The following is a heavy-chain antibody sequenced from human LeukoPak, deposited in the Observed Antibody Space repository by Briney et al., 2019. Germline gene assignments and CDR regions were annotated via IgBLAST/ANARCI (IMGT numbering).Heavy chain of an antibody. CDR3: ARSHYWYFDL. CDR1: GGSISSYY. CDR2: IYYSGST. J-gene: IGHJ2*01. Sequence: SETLPLTCTVSGGSISSYYWSWIRQPPGKGLEWIGYIYYSGSTNYNPSLKSRVTISVDTSKNQFSLKLSSVTAADTAVYYCARSHYWYFDLWGRGTLVTVSS. V-gene: IGHV4-59*01.